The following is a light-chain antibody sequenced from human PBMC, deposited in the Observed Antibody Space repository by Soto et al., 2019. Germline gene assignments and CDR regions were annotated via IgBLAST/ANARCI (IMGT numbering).Light chain of an antibody. CDR3: QQGFSAPPWT. J-gene: IGKJ1*01. V-gene: IGKV1-39*01. CDR2: DAS. Sequence: DIQMTQSPSSLSASVGDRVTITCRSSQSINNYLNWYQQRPGKAPKVIMYDASTLQSVVPTRFSGSGSGTDFTLTISSLQPEDFATYYCQQGFSAPPWTFGQGTKVEI. CDR1: QSINNY.